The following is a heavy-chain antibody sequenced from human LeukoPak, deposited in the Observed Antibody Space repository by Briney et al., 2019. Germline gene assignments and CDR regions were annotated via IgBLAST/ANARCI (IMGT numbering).Heavy chain of an antibody. D-gene: IGHD3-22*01. V-gene: IGHV3-21*04. CDR1: GFTFNSYN. CDR3: AIKGDSSGYFPTYYFDY. CDR2: INVSTSY. J-gene: IGHJ4*02. Sequence: GGSLRLSCAASGFTFNSYNMNWVVQAPGKGLEWVSSINVSTSYKGRFTISRDNSKNTVYLQMNSLRAEDTAVYYCAIKGDSSGYFPTYYFDYWGQGTLVTVSS.